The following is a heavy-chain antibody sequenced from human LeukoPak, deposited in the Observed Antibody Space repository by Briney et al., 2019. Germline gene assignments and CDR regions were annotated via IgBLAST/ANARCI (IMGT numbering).Heavy chain of an antibody. Sequence: PSETLSLTCTVSGGSISSYYRSWIRQPPGKGLEWIGYIYYSGSTNYNPSLKSRVTISVDTSKNQFSLKLSSVTAADTAVYYCARTYSSSWFDYWGQGTLVTVSS. V-gene: IGHV4-59*01. CDR3: ARTYSSSWFDY. D-gene: IGHD6-13*01. CDR2: IYYSGST. J-gene: IGHJ4*02. CDR1: GGSISSYY.